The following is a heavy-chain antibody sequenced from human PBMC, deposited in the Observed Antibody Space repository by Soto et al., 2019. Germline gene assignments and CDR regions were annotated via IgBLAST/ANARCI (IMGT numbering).Heavy chain of an antibody. D-gene: IGHD3-10*01. CDR2: IYYSGST. Sequence: SETLSLTCTVSGGSISSGDYYWSWIRQPPGKGLEWIGYIYYSGSTYYNPSLKSRVTISLDTSKNQFSLKLTSVTAADTAVYYCARGGSRDSGTYHNRWFDPWGQGTLVTVSS. V-gene: IGHV4-30-4*02. J-gene: IGHJ5*02. CDR3: ARGGSRDSGTYHNRWFDP. CDR1: GGSISSGDYY.